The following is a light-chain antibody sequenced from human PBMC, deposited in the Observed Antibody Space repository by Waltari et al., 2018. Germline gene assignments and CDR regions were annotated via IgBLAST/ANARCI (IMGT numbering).Light chain of an antibody. CDR3: QYFDDLPMVT. J-gene: IGKJ2*01. V-gene: IGKV1-33*01. CDR1: QDIGGY. CDR2: KTS. Sequence: DIQLTQSPSSLAASVGDRVTLTCRASQDIGGYLNWYQQQPGKAPKLLIYKTSILNTGVPSRFSGGSSSVDYTLTNTSLQPEDIATYYCQYFDDLPMVTFGPGTKLEIK.